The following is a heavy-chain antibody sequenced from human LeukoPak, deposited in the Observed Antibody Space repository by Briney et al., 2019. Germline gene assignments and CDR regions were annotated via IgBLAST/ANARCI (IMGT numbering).Heavy chain of an antibody. CDR3: AKGGVFAPAAPFDY. Sequence: GRSLRLSCAASGFTFSSYAMSWVRQAPGKGLEWVLAITGSGGSTYYADSVKGRFTISRDNSKNTLYLQMNSLRAEDTAVYYCAKGGVFAPAAPFDYWGQGALVTVSS. J-gene: IGHJ4*02. CDR2: ITGSGGST. V-gene: IGHV3-23*01. D-gene: IGHD2-2*01. CDR1: GFTFSSYA.